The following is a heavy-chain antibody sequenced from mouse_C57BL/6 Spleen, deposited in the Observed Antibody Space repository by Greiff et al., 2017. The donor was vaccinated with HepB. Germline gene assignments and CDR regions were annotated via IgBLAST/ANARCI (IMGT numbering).Heavy chain of an antibody. Sequence: VMLVESGAELVKPGASVKISCKASGYAFSSYWMNWVKQRPGKGLEWIGQIYPGDGDTNYNGKFKGKATLTADKSSSTAYMQLSSLTSEDSAVYFCARWPYGNYVKYAMDYWGQGTSVTVSS. V-gene: IGHV1-80*01. CDR1: GYAFSSYW. J-gene: IGHJ4*01. CDR3: ARWPYGNYVKYAMDY. CDR2: IYPGDGDT. D-gene: IGHD2-1*01.